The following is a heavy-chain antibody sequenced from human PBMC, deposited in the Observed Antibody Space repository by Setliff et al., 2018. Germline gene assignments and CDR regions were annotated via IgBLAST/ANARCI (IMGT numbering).Heavy chain of an antibody. Sequence: SETLSLTCNVSGDSMYGYYWSWIRQPPGKGLEWIGYIYKSGTTKYNPSLGSRISMSVDTSKNQFSLNLNYVTTADTAVYYCARDQFSSGWYGAPESYSDRWGQGVLVTVSS. CDR3: ARDQFSSGWYGAPESYSDR. CDR1: GDSMYGYY. J-gene: IGHJ4*02. D-gene: IGHD6-19*01. V-gene: IGHV4-59*01. CDR2: IYKSGTT.